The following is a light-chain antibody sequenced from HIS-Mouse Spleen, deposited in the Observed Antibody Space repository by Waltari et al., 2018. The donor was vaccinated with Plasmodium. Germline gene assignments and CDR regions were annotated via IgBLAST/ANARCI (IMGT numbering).Light chain of an antibody. CDR2: EDR. CDR1: ALPKKY. Sequence: SYELTQPPSVSVSPGQTARITCSGDALPKKYAYWYQQKSGQAPVLVIYEDRNRPSGFPGEFSGSSSGTMATLTISGAQVEDEADYYCYSTDSSGNHRVFGGGTKLTVL. J-gene: IGLJ3*02. CDR3: YSTDSSGNHRV. V-gene: IGLV3-10*01.